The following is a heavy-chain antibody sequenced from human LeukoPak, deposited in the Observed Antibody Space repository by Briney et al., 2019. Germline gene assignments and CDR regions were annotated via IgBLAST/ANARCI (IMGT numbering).Heavy chain of an antibody. CDR3: ARYYDYVWGSFDY. CDR1: EFTFSSYA. CDR2: IYHSGST. V-gene: IGHV4-38-2*01. J-gene: IGHJ4*02. Sequence: GSLRLSCAASEFTFSSYAMSWDRQPPGTGLEWIGSIYHSGSTYYNPSLKSRVTISVDTSKNQFSLKLSSVTAADPAVYYCARYYDYVWGSFDYWGQGTLVTVSS. D-gene: IGHD3-16*01.